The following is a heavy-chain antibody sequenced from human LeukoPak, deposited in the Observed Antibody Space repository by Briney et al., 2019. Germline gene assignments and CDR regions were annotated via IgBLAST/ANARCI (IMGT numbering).Heavy chain of an antibody. CDR1: GFTFSSYS. CDR2: ISSSSSTI. D-gene: IGHD3-22*01. V-gene: IGHV3-48*01. Sequence: GGSLRPSCAASGFTFSSYSMNWVRQAPGKVLEWVSYISSSSSTIYYADSVKGRFTISRDNAKNSLYLQMNSLRAEDTAVYYCAREGYSNAFDIWGQGTMVTVSS. CDR3: AREGYSNAFDI. J-gene: IGHJ3*02.